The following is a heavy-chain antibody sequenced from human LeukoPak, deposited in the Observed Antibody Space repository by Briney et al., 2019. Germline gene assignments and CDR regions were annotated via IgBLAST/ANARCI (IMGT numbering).Heavy chain of an antibody. CDR2: ISAYNGNT. Sequence: GASVKVSCKASGYTFTSYGISWVRQAPGQGLEWMGWISAYNGNTNYAQKFQGRVTMTRDTSISTAYIELSRLRSDDTAVYYCARELSLYYYDSSGYYGSGDYWGQGTLVTVSS. CDR3: ARELSLYYYDSSGYYGSGDY. J-gene: IGHJ4*02. D-gene: IGHD3-22*01. CDR1: GYTFTSYG. V-gene: IGHV1-18*01.